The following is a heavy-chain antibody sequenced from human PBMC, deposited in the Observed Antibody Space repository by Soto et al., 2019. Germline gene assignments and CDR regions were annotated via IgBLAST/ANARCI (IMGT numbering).Heavy chain of an antibody. Sequence: SETLSLTCTVSGGSISSRSYYWGWIRQPPGKGLEWIGSIYYSGSTYYNPSLKSRVTISVDTSKNQFSLKLSSVTAADTAVYYCARETTVTFFDYWGQGTLVTVSS. D-gene: IGHD4-17*01. CDR2: IYYSGST. CDR3: ARETTVTFFDY. J-gene: IGHJ4*02. CDR1: GGSISSRSYY. V-gene: IGHV4-39*02.